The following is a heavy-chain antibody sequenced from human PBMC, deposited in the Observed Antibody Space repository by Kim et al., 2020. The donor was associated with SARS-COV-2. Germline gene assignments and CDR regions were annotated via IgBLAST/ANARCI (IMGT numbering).Heavy chain of an antibody. Sequence: SETLSLTCTVSGDSISSGGYYWSWIRQHPGKGLEWIVYMYYTGSTYYNPSLKSRVTISVDTSNNQFSLWLNSVTAADTAFYYCARVLVATRGFDPWGPGTLVTVSS. CDR3: ARVLVATRGFDP. V-gene: IGHV4-31*02. CDR1: GDSISSGGYY. D-gene: IGHD5-12*01. CDR2: MYYTGST. J-gene: IGHJ5*02.